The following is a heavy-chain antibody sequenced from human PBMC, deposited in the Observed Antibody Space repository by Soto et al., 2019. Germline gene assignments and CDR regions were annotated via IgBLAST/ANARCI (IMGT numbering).Heavy chain of an antibody. Sequence: EMELLESGGDLVQPGGSLRLSCAASGFTFSGYAMTWVRQAPGKGLEYISAINGSGVTTYYANSMKGLFTVSRDNSKDTVHLQMNSLRAEDTTIYYCAKDRDDIGMVDAFQIWGQGTMVTVSS. CDR1: GFTFSGYA. D-gene: IGHD2-15*01. V-gene: IGHV3-23*01. CDR3: AKDRDDIGMVDAFQI. CDR2: INGSGVTT. J-gene: IGHJ3*02.